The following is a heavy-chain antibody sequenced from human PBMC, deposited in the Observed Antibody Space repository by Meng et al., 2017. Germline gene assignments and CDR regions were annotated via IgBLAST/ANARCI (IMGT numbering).Heavy chain of an antibody. J-gene: IGHJ4*02. CDR1: GYTFTSYG. V-gene: IGHV7-4-1*02. CDR2: INTNTGNP. Sequence: QVQLVQSGSELKKSEASVKVSCKASGYTFTSYGMNWVRQAPGQGLEWMGWINTNTGNPTYAQGFTGWFVFSLDTSVSTAYLQISSLEAEDTAVYFCARDNGANGFDYWGQGTLVTVSS. D-gene: IGHD4/OR15-4a*01. CDR3: ARDNGANGFDY.